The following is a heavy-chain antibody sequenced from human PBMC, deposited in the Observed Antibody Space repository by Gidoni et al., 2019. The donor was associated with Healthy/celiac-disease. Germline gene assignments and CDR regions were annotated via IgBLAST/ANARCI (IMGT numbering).Heavy chain of an antibody. CDR1: GGSFSGYY. V-gene: IGHV4-34*01. D-gene: IGHD1-1*01. CDR3: ARGWNRRGPTYPLKGPEYFQH. Sequence: QVQLQQWGAGLLKPSETLSLTCAVYGGSFSGYYWRWIRQPPGKGLEWIGESNHSGSTNYNPSLKSRGTISVDTSKNQFSLKLSSGTAADTAVYYCARGWNRRGPTYPLKGPEYFQHWGQGTLVTVSS. J-gene: IGHJ1*01. CDR2: SNHSGST.